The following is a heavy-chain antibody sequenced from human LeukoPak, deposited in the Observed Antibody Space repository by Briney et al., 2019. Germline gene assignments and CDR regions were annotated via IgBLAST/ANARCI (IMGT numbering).Heavy chain of an antibody. CDR2: IGTAGDT. D-gene: IGHD6-13*01. CDR3: AGGGAAAGIFDN. Sequence: PGGSLRLSCAASGFTFSSYDMHWVRQATGKGLEWVSAIGTAGDTYYPGSVKGRFTISRENAKNSLYLQMNSLRAGDTAVYYCAGGGAAAGIFDNWGQGTLVTVSS. J-gene: IGHJ4*02. V-gene: IGHV3-13*01. CDR1: GFTFSSYD.